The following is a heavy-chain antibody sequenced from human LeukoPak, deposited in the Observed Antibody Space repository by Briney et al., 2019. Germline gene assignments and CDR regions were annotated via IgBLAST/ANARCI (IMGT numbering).Heavy chain of an antibody. CDR3: ARWRGYYSDY. J-gene: IGHJ4*02. CDR2: IYHSGST. CDR1: GYSISSGSY. D-gene: IGHD3-3*01. V-gene: IGHV4-38-2*01. Sequence: KPSETLFLTCAVSGYSISSGSYWGWIRQPPGKGLEWIGSIYHSGSTYYNPSLKSRVTISVDTSKNQFSLKLSSVTAADTAVYYCARWRGYYSDYWGQGTLVTVSS.